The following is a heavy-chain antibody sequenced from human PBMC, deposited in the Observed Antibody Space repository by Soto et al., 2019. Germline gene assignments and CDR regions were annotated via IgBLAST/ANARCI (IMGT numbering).Heavy chain of an antibody. CDR3: AKDYTATVAGTVFHC. J-gene: IGHJ4*02. V-gene: IGHV3-23*01. CDR1: GFTFSTYA. CDR2: ISGSGGST. D-gene: IGHD6-19*01. Sequence: PGGSLRLSCAASGFTFSTYAMSWVRQAPGKGLEWVSAISGSGGSTYFADSVKGRFTISRDNSKNTLYLQMNSLRAEDTAVYYCAKDYTATVAGTVFHCWGQGTLVTVSS.